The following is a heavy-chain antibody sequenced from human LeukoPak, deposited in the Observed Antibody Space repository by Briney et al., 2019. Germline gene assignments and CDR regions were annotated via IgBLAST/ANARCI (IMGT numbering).Heavy chain of an antibody. D-gene: IGHD6-13*01. J-gene: IGHJ4*02. CDR1: GFTFSSYA. CDR3: AKGMGIAAAEPLDY. CDR2: ISGSGGST. Sequence: GGSLRPSCAASGFTFSSYAMSWVRQAPGKGLEWVSAISGSGGSTYYADSVKGRFTISRDNSKNTLYLQMNSLRAEDTAVYYCAKGMGIAAAEPLDYRGQGTLVTVSS. V-gene: IGHV3-23*01.